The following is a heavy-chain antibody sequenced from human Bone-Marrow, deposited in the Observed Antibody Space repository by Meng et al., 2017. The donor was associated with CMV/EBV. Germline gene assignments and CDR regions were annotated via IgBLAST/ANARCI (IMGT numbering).Heavy chain of an antibody. V-gene: IGHV1-18*01. CDR2: ISAYNGNT. CDR1: GYTFTSYG. CDR3: ARRASDSSGYYPLNWFDP. Sequence: ASVKVSCKASGYTFTSYGISWVRQAPGQGLEWMGWISAYNGNTNYAQKLQGRVTMTTDTSTSTAYMELRSLRSDDTAVYYCARRASDSSGYYPLNWFDPWGQGTLVTVSS. D-gene: IGHD3-22*01. J-gene: IGHJ5*02.